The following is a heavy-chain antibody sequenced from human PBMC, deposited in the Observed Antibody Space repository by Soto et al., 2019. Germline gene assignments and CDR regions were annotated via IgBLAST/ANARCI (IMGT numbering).Heavy chain of an antibody. Sequence: SETLSLTCTVSGGSISRGGNYWTWIRQHPGKGLEWIGYIYYSGSTYYNPSLKSRVTISVDTSKNQFSLRLNSVTAADTAVYFCARDCTSTTCRLYYYGLDVWGQGTTVTVSS. J-gene: IGHJ6*02. V-gene: IGHV4-31*03. D-gene: IGHD2-2*01. CDR1: GGSISRGGNY. CDR3: ARDCTSTTCRLYYYGLDV. CDR2: IYYSGST.